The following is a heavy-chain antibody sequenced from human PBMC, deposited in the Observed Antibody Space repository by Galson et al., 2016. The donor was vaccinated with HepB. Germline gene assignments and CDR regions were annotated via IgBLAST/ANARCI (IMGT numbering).Heavy chain of an antibody. D-gene: IGHD1-26*01. CDR1: GASISNDYW. J-gene: IGHJ4*02. CDR3: ARGTLGTTATMAFDY. Sequence: LSLTCAVSGASISNDYWWSWVRQSPDKGFEWLGEIYQTGTANYNPSFTRRATISVDTSKNQISLRLDSVTAADTAVYYCARGTLGTTATMAFDYWGQGTLVSVSS. CDR2: IYQTGTA. V-gene: IGHV4-4*02.